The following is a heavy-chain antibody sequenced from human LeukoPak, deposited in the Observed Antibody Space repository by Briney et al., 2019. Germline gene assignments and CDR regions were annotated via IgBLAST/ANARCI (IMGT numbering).Heavy chain of an antibody. Sequence: GGPLRLSCAASGFTFSSYGMHWVRQAPGKGLEWVAVISYDGSNKYYADSVKGRFTISRDNSKNTLYLQMNSLRAEDTAVYYCAKDRRYYDSSGSFDYWGQGTLVTVSS. J-gene: IGHJ4*02. CDR1: GFTFSSYG. D-gene: IGHD3-22*01. V-gene: IGHV3-30*18. CDR2: ISYDGSNK. CDR3: AKDRRYYDSSGSFDY.